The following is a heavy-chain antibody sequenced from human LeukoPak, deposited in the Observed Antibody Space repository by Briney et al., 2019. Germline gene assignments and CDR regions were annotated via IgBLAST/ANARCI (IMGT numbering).Heavy chain of an antibody. CDR2: ISGCRSTF. Sequence: PGGSLRLSCAASGFTFSSYEMNWVRQAPGKGLEWVSYISGCRSTFYYADSVKGRFTISRDNAKNSLYLQMNSLRAEDTAVYYCARDQTYYDFWSGYFRERGYFDYWGQGTLVTVSS. CDR1: GFTFSSYE. CDR3: ARDQTYYDFWSGYFRERGYFDY. V-gene: IGHV3-48*03. D-gene: IGHD3-3*01. J-gene: IGHJ4*02.